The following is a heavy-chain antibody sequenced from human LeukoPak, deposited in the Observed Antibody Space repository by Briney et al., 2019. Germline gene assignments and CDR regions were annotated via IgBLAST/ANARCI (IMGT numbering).Heavy chain of an antibody. Sequence: QAGGSLRLSCAASGFTFSSYWMSWVRQAPGKGLEWVANIKQDGSEKYYVDSVKGRFTISRDNSKNTLYLQMNSLRAEDTAVYYCAKDTRRFPSDAFDIWGQGTMVTVSS. CDR3: AKDTRRFPSDAFDI. CDR1: GFTFSSYW. J-gene: IGHJ3*02. CDR2: IKQDGSEK. V-gene: IGHV3-7*03. D-gene: IGHD2-15*01.